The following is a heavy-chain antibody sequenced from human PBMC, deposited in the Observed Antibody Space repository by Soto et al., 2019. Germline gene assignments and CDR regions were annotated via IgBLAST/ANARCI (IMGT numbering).Heavy chain of an antibody. J-gene: IGHJ5*02. D-gene: IGHD5-18*01. CDR3: ARFTRGYSYGYPEPHYNWFDP. CDR2: IYPGDSDT. CDR1: GYSFTSYW. Sequence: ESLKISCKGSGYSFTSYWIGWVRQMPGKGLEWMGIIYPGDSDTRYSPSFQGQVTISADKSISTAYLQWSSLKASDTAMYYCARFTRGYSYGYPEPHYNWFDPWGQGTLVTVSS. V-gene: IGHV5-51*01.